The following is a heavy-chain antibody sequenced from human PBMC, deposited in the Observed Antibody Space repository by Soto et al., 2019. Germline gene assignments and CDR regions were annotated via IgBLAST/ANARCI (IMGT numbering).Heavy chain of an antibody. CDR3: TTDSRTTLPEIRFDY. CDR2: VKSKTDGGSS. CDR1: GFPFSNAW. Sequence: GGPLRLSCVASGFPFSNAWINWVRQVPGKGLEWVGRVKSKTDGGSSDYAAAVKGRFAVSRDDSRHIVYLQMNSLKIEDTGVYYCTTDSRTTLPEIRFDYWGHGTQVNVSS. V-gene: IGHV3-15*07. J-gene: IGHJ4*01. D-gene: IGHD1-26*01.